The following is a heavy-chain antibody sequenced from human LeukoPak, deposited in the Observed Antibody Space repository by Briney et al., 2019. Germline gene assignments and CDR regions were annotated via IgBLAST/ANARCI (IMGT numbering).Heavy chain of an antibody. CDR2: TSAYNGNT. CDR3: ARSDSNYYYYYMDV. V-gene: IGHV1-18*01. J-gene: IGHJ6*03. D-gene: IGHD4-11*01. Sequence: ASVKVSCKASGYTFTSYGISWVRQAPGQGLEWMGWTSAYNGNTNYAQKLQGRVTMTRNTSISTAYMELSSLRSEDTAVYYCARSDSNYYYYYMDVWGKGPTVTVSS. CDR1: GYTFTSYG.